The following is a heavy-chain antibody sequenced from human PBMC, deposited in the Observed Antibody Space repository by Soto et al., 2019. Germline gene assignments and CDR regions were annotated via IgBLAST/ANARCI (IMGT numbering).Heavy chain of an antibody. V-gene: IGHV3-23*01. J-gene: IGHJ5*02. D-gene: IGHD6-19*01. CDR3: AKDRGAGGRFSGIAVAGIPS. CDR2: ISGGGGNT. Sequence: EVQLLESGGGLVQPGGSLRLSCAASGFTFSSYAMSWVRQTPGKGVEWVSGISGGGGNTYYADSVTGRFTISRDNSRNTLYLQMNSLRAADTAIYYCAKDRGAGGRFSGIAVAGIPSWGQGTLVTVSS. CDR1: GFTFSSYA.